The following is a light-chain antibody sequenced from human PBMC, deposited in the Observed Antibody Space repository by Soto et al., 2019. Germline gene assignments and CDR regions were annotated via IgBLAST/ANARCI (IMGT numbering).Light chain of an antibody. CDR1: QSISSW. V-gene: IGKV1-5*01. J-gene: IGKJ1*01. CDR3: QRYDSYSWT. CDR2: DAS. Sequence: DIHMTQSPSTLSGSVGDRVTITCRASQSISSWLAWYQQKPGKAPKLLIYDASSLEGGVPSRFSGSGSGTEFTLTISSLQPDDFATYYCQRYDSYSWTFGQGTKVDIK.